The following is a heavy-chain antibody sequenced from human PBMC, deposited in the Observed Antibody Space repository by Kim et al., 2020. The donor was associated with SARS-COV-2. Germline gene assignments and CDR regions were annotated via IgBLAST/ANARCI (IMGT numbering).Heavy chain of an antibody. J-gene: IGHJ4*02. D-gene: IGHD5-18*01. CDR3: ATLAGDTAMVYFDY. Sequence: SPSFQGQVTISADKSISTAYLQWSSLKASDTAMYYCATLAGDTAMVYFDYWGQGTLVTVSS. V-gene: IGHV5-51*01.